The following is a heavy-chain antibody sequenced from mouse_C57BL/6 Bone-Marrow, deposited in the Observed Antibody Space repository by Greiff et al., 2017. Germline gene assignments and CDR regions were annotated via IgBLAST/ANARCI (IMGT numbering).Heavy chain of an antibody. CDR2: IDPSDSET. V-gene: IGHV1-52*01. CDR3: AKGYGSFAWFAY. D-gene: IGHD1-1*01. Sequence: QVQLQQPGAELVRPGSSVKLSCKASGYTFTSYWMHWVKQRPIQGLEWIGNIDPSDSETHYNQKFKDKATLTVDKSSSTAYMQLSSLTSEDSAVYYCAKGYGSFAWFAYWGQGTLVTVSA. J-gene: IGHJ3*01. CDR1: GYTFTSYW.